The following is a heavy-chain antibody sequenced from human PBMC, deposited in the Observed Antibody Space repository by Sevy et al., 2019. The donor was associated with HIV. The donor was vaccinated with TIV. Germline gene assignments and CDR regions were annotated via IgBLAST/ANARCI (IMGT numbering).Heavy chain of an antibody. J-gene: IGHJ4*02. CDR1: GGSITSLY. D-gene: IGHD1-26*01. Sequence: GSLRLSCTVSGGSITSLYWNWIRQSPGKVLEWIANIYYNGHINYSPSLKSRVTLSLDTSKNQFSLRLSSVTAADTAMYYCAGENAWGRGYSWGQGTLVTVSS. CDR3: AGENAWGRGYS. CDR2: IYYNGHI. V-gene: IGHV4-59*08.